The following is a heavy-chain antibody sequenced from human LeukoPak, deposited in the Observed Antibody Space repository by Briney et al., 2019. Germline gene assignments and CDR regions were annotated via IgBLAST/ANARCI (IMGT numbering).Heavy chain of an antibody. CDR1: GFTFSSYS. V-gene: IGHV3-21*01. CDR2: ISSSSSYI. CDR3: GKEFLAVGGSSDAFDM. D-gene: IGHD6-19*01. Sequence: GGSLRLSCAASGFTFSSYSMNWVRQAPGKGLEWVTSISSSSSYIYYADSVKGRFTISRDNAKNSLYLQMNSLRPEDTAVYYCGKEFLAVGGSSDAFDMWGGGTSVSLSS. J-gene: IGHJ3*02.